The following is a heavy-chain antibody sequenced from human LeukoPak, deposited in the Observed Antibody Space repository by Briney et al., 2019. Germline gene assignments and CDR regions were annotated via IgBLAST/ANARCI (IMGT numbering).Heavy chain of an antibody. CDR1: GFTFSSYE. Sequence: GGSLRLSCAASGFTFSSYEMNWVRQAPGKGLEWVSYISSSGSTIYYADSVKGRFTISRDNAKNSLYLQMNSLRAEDTAVYYCARGGQWELPHPFSTKYYYYGMDVWAKGPRSPSP. J-gene: IGHJ6*02. CDR2: ISSSGSTI. D-gene: IGHD1-26*01. V-gene: IGHV3-48*03. CDR3: ARGGQWELPHPFSTKYYYYGMDV.